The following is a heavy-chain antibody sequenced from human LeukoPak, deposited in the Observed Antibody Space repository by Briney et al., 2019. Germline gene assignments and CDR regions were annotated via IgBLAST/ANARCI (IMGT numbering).Heavy chain of an antibody. D-gene: IGHD6-19*01. Sequence: ASVKVSCKASGYTFTTYGISWVRQAPGQGFEWMGWISAYSGNTNYAQKVQGRVTMTTHTSTSTAYMELRSLRSDDAAVYYCARGDGSGWPNFDYWGQGTLVTVSS. CDR1: GYTFTTYG. J-gene: IGHJ4*02. V-gene: IGHV1-18*01. CDR2: ISAYSGNT. CDR3: ARGDGSGWPNFDY.